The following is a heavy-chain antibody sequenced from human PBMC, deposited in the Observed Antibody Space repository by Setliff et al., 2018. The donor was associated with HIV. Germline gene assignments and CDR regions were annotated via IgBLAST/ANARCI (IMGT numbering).Heavy chain of an antibody. J-gene: IGHJ4*02. CDR1: GFTFSSYG. CDR2: ISDSGDST. Sequence: GGSLRLSCAASGFTFSSYGMSWVRQAPERGLEWVSAISDSGDSTNYADSVKGRFTISRDDSKNTLYLQMTSLRAEDTAVYYCAKSAFGGVSPFDYWGQGTLVTVSS. V-gene: IGHV3-23*01. CDR3: AKSAFGGVSPFDY. D-gene: IGHD3-16*01.